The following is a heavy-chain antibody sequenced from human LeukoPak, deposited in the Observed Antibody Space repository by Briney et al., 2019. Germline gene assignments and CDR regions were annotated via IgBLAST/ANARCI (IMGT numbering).Heavy chain of an antibody. CDR1: GGSIRSYY. CDR3: AREIAAAGTIDY. V-gene: IGHV4-4*07. D-gene: IGHD6-13*01. Sequence: SETLSLTCTVSGGSIRSYYWSWIRQPAGKGLEWIGRIYTSGSTNYNPSLKSRVTMSVDTSKNQFSLKLSSVTAADTAVYYCAREIAAAGTIDYWGQGTLVTVSS. J-gene: IGHJ4*02. CDR2: IYTSGST.